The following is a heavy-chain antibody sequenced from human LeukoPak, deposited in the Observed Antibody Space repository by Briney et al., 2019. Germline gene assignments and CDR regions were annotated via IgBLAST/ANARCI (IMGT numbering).Heavy chain of an antibody. J-gene: IGHJ6*02. CDR3: ARNRLPDYYDSNYGMDV. D-gene: IGHD3-22*01. CDR2: IWYDGSNK. CDR1: GFTFSSYG. Sequence: PGRSLRLSCAASGFTFSSYGMHWVRQAPGKGLEWVAVIWYDGSNKYYADSVKGRFTISRDNSKNTLYLQMNSLRAEDTAVYYCARNRLPDYYDSNYGMDVWVQGTTVTVSS. V-gene: IGHV3-33*01.